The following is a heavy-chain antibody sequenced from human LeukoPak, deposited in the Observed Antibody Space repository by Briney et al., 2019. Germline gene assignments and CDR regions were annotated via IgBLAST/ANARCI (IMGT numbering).Heavy chain of an antibody. D-gene: IGHD6-19*01. CDR3: ARDPGFSGWHHTGYFDY. CDR1: GFTFSSYG. J-gene: IGHJ4*02. CDR2: IWYDGSNK. Sequence: GRSLRLSCAASGFTFSSYGMHWVRQAPGKGLEWVADIWYDGSNKYYADSVKGRFTISRDNSKNTLYLQMNSLRAEDTAVYYCARDPGFSGWHHTGYFDYWGQGTLVTVSS. V-gene: IGHV3-33*01.